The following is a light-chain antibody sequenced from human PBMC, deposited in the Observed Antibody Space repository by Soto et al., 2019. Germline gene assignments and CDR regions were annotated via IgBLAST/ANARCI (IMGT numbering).Light chain of an antibody. CDR2: GAS. CDR3: QQYNKWPPIT. J-gene: IGKJ5*01. Sequence: EIVMTQSPATLSVSPGERATLSCRASQSINSNLAWYQQKPGQAPRLLIYGASTRATGIPARFSGSGSGTEFTLTIRSLQSEDFALYYCQQYNKWPPITFGQGTRLEIK. V-gene: IGKV3-15*01. CDR1: QSINSN.